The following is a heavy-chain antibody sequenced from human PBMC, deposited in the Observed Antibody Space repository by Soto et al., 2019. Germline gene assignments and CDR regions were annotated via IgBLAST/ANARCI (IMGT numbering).Heavy chain of an antibody. CDR3: ARGIIFMKGVGGGDDAFDI. CDR1: GGSISSSNW. D-gene: IGHD3-22*01. Sequence: WETLSLSCAVSGGSISSSNWWGWVRQPPGKGLEWIGEIYHSGSTNYNPSLKSRVTISVDKSKNQFSLKLSSVTAADTAVYYCARGIIFMKGVGGGDDAFDIWGQGTMDTVSS. J-gene: IGHJ3*02. V-gene: IGHV4-4*02. CDR2: IYHSGST.